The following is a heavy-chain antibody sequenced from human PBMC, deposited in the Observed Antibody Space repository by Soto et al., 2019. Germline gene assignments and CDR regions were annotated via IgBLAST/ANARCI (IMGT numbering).Heavy chain of an antibody. CDR2: IYRSGST. D-gene: IGHD2-2*01. CDR1: GGSIISSLW. Sequence: SETLSLTCAVSGGSIISSLWWSWVRQSPGKGLEWIGEIYRSGSTNYNPSLKSRVTISLDESKNQFSLKLTSVTAADTAVYYCASLIRGAYNYAPFSTWDYWGQGTRVTVSS. J-gene: IGHJ4*02. CDR3: ASLIRGAYNYAPFSTWDY. V-gene: IGHV4-4*02.